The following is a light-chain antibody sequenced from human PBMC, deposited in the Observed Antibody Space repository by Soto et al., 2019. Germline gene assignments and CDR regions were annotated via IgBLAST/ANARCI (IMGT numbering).Light chain of an antibody. Sequence: QSVLTQPPSASGTPGQRVTSSCSGSSSNIGSNYVYWYQQLPGTAPKLLIYSNNQRPSGVPDRFSGSKSGTSASLAISGLRSEDEADYYCAAWDDSLSGFLFGGGTKLTVL. J-gene: IGLJ3*02. CDR1: SSNIGSNY. V-gene: IGLV1-47*02. CDR3: AAWDDSLSGFL. CDR2: SNN.